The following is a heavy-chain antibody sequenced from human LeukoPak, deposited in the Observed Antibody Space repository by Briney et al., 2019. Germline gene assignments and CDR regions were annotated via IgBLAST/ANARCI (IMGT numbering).Heavy chain of an antibody. CDR3: ARRVARDGYNYWAFDI. CDR2: IYPGDSDT. V-gene: IGHV5-51*01. CDR1: GYSFTSYW. J-gene: IGHJ3*02. Sequence: GESLKISCKGSGYSFTSYWIGWVRQMPGKGLEWMGIIYPGDSDTRYSPSFQGQVTISADKSISTAYLQWSSLKASDTAMYYCARRVARDGYNYWAFDIWGQGTMVTVSS. D-gene: IGHD5-24*01.